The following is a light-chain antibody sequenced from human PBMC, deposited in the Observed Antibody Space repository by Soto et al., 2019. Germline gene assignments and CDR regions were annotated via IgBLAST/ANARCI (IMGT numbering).Light chain of an antibody. CDR1: RSINIF. J-gene: IGKJ5*01. CDR3: QQGYGTPFT. Sequence: DIQMTQSPFSLSASVGDRVTISCRASRSINIFLNWYQQKPGGAPKLLIYSASTLQTGVPSRFTGSGSGTDFTLSIRSLQPEDTATYYCQQGYGTPFTFGQGTRLDTK. CDR2: SAS. V-gene: IGKV1-39*01.